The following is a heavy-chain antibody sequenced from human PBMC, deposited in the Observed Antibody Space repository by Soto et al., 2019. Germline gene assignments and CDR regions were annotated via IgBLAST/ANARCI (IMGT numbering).Heavy chain of an antibody. J-gene: IGHJ4*02. V-gene: IGHV1-18*01. CDR2: ISAYNGNT. CDR3: ARDAPGWELLGGAFDY. Sequence: AASVKVSCKASGYTFTSYGISWVRQAPGQGLEWMGWISAYNGNTNYAQKLQGRVTMTTDTSTSTAYMELRSLRSDDTAVYYCARDAPGWELLGGAFDYWGQGTLVTVSS. CDR1: GYTFTSYG. D-gene: IGHD1-26*01.